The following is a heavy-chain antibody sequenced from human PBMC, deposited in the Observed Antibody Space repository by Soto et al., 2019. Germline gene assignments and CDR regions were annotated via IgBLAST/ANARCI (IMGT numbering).Heavy chain of an antibody. V-gene: IGHV3-23*01. CDR2: ISGSGGST. CDR1: GFTFSSYA. D-gene: IGHD6-13*01. CDR3: VGSSLGGAAAGPYRRAWYYYGMDV. Sequence: PGGSLRLSCAASGFTFSSYAMSWVRQAPGKGLEWVSAISGSGGSTYYADSVKGRFTISRDNSKNTLYLQMNSLRAEDTAVYYCVGSSLGGAAAGPYRRAWYYYGMDVWGQGTTVTVSS. J-gene: IGHJ6*02.